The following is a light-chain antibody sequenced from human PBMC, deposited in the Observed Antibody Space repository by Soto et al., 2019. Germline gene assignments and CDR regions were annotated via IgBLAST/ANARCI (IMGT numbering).Light chain of an antibody. CDR3: CSSVGGPVWV. V-gene: IGLV2-23*02. CDR1: SSDVGSYDR. J-gene: IGLJ3*02. CDR2: EVN. Sequence: QSALTQPASVSGSPGQSIIISCTGTSSDVGSYDRVSWYQHHPGKAPTLIIYEVNKRPSGVSNRFSGSKSGNTASLTISGLQAEDEADYYCCSSVGGPVWVFGGGTKLTVL.